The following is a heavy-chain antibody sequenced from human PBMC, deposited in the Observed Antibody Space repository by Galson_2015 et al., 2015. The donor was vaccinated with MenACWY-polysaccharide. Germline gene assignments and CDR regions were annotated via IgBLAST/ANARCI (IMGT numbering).Heavy chain of an antibody. CDR1: GLRFGNYG. CDR3: ATIRGSAPNYYMDV. V-gene: IGHV3-33*03. Sequence: SLRLSCAASGLRFGNYGMQWVRQAPGKGLEWVALIWYDGSNKYYSDPVKGRFGISRDNSKNTLCLQMNSLRIEDTAVYYCATIRGSAPNYYMDVWGKGTTVTVSS. J-gene: IGHJ6*03. CDR2: IWYDGSNK. D-gene: IGHD5-12*01.